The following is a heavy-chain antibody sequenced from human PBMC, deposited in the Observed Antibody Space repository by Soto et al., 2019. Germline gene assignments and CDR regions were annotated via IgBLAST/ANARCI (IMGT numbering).Heavy chain of an antibody. CDR2: IIPIFSSR. CDR3: ARGETYLGV. Sequence: QVQLVQSGAEVKKPGSSVKVSCKTSRDTFNKYAFHWVRQAPGQGLEWMGWIIPIFSSRNYAEKFQGRVTSTADDSTSTAYMELRSLRFEDTAVYYCARGETYLGVWGQGTTVTVSS. CDR1: RDTFNKYA. D-gene: IGHD3-16*01. J-gene: IGHJ6*02. V-gene: IGHV1-69*01.